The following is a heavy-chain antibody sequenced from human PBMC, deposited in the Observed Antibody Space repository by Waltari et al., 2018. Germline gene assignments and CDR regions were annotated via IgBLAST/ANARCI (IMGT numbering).Heavy chain of an antibody. CDR3: ARVHPYYYDSSGSTDAFDI. V-gene: IGHV1-69*05. J-gene: IGHJ3*02. CDR2: IIPIFGTA. D-gene: IGHD3-22*01. Sequence: QVQLVQSGAEVKKPGSSVKVSCKASGGTFSSYAISWVRQAPGQGLEWMGGIIPIFGTANYAQKFQGRVTITTDESTSTAYMELSSLRSEDTAVYYCARVHPYYYDSSGSTDAFDIWGQGTMVTVSS. CDR1: GGTFSSYA.